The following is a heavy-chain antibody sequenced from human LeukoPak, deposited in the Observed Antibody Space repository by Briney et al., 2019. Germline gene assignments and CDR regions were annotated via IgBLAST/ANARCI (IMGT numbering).Heavy chain of an antibody. V-gene: IGHV3-21*01. CDR1: GFTFSSYS. CDR2: ISSSSSYI. D-gene: IGHD2-8*01. CDR3: ARGLHCTNGVCYSYYYYYMDV. Sequence: GGSLRLSCAASGFTFSSYSMNWVRQAPGKGLEWVSSISSSSSYIYYADSVKGRFTISRDNAKNSLYLQMNSLRAEDTAVYYCARGLHCTNGVCYSYYYYYMDVWGKGTTVTVSS. J-gene: IGHJ6*03.